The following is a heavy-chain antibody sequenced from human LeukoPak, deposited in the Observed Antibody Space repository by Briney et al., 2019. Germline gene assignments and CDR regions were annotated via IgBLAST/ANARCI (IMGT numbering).Heavy chain of an antibody. Sequence: GGSLRLSCAASGFTFDDYAMHWVRHAPGKGLEWVSLITWDGDSTYYADSVKGRFTISRDNSKNYLYLQMNSLRAEDTALYYCAKGTSSWHEFDSWGQGTLVTVSS. CDR2: ITWDGDST. CDR1: GFTFDDYA. J-gene: IGHJ4*02. D-gene: IGHD6-13*01. CDR3: AKGTSSWHEFDS. V-gene: IGHV3-43D*03.